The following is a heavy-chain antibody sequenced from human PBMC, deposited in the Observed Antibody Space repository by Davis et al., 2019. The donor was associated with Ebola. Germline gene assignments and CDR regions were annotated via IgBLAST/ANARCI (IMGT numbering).Heavy chain of an antibody. CDR3: ARVRYDFWSGYYRGYFDY. CDR2: ISGSGSSK. V-gene: IGHV3-11*04. CDR1: GFTLSDFY. Sequence: GGSLRLSCAASGFTLSDFYMSWIRQSPGKGLEWISHISGSGSSKTYADSVKGRFTISRDNAKNSLYLQMNSLRAEDTAVYYCARVRYDFWSGYYRGYFDYWGQGTLVTVSS. D-gene: IGHD3-3*01. J-gene: IGHJ4*02.